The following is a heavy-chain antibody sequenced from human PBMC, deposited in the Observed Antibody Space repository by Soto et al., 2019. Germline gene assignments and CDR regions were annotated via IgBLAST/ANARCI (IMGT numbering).Heavy chain of an antibody. CDR3: AKDLDDYSSAIDF. Sequence: EVQLLESGGGLVQPGGSLRLPCVGSGFSFRKYAMNWVRQAPGKGLEWVSGISGSGGSGRGFYADPVKGRFTISRDNSKNTLDLEMNSLRAEDTAVYYCAKDLDDYSSAIDFWGQGTLVTVSS. CDR1: GFSFRKYA. CDR2: ISGSGGSGRG. D-gene: IGHD4-4*01. V-gene: IGHV3-23*01. J-gene: IGHJ4*02.